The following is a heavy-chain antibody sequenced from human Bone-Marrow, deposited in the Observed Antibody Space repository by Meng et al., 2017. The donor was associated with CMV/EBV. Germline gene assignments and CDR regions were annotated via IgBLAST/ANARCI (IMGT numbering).Heavy chain of an antibody. D-gene: IGHD2-2*02. Sequence: ASVKVSCKASGYTFTSYDINWVRQATGRGLEWMGWMNPNSGNTGYAQKFQGRVTMTRNTSISTAYMELSSLRSEDTAVYYCARDRCSSTSCYTDYYGMDVWGQGTTVTVSS. CDR3: ARDRCSSTSCYTDYYGMDV. J-gene: IGHJ6*02. CDR1: GYTFTSYD. CDR2: MNPNSGNT. V-gene: IGHV1-8*01.